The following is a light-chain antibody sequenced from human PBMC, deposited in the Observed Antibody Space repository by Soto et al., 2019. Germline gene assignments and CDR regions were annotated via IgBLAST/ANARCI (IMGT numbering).Light chain of an antibody. J-gene: IGKJ2*01. CDR1: QSVSSRY. V-gene: IGKV3-20*01. Sequence: IVLTQSPGTLSLSPGEKATLSCRASQSVSSRYSAWYQQKSGQPPSLLVYGASTRATCIPDRFSGSGSGSDFTLTISRLEPEDSAVYYCQQYGSPPRTFDQGTNLEIK. CDR3: QQYGSPPRT. CDR2: GAS.